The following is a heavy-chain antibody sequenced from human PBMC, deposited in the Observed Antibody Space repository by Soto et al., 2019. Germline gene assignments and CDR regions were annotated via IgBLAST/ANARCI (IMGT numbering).Heavy chain of an antibody. D-gene: IGHD6-13*01. CDR2: IYYSGST. CDR1: GGSISSGDYY. Sequence: PSETLSLTCTVSGGSISSGDYYWSWIRQPPGKGLEWIGYIYYSGSTYYNPSLKSRVTISVDTSKNQFSLKLSSVTAADTAVYYCATSSIAASGNYYFDYWGQGTLVTVSS. V-gene: IGHV4-30-4*01. CDR3: ATSSIAASGNYYFDY. J-gene: IGHJ4*02.